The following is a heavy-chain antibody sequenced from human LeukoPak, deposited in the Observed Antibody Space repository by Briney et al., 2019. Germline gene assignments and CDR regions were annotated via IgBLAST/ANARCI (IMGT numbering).Heavy chain of an antibody. D-gene: IGHD3-22*01. CDR1: GFTFSDYY. CDR3: ARVSSSGYYYYYMDV. CDR2: ISSSGSTI. Sequence: GGSLRLSCAASGFTFSDYYMSWIRQAPGKGLGWVSYISSSGSTIYYADSVKGRFTISRDNAKNSLYLQMNSLRAEDTAVYYCARVSSSGYYYYYMDVWGKGTTVTVSS. V-gene: IGHV3-11*04. J-gene: IGHJ6*03.